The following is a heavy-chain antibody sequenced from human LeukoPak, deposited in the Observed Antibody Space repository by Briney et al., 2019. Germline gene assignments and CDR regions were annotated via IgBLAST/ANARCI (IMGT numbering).Heavy chain of an antibody. V-gene: IGHV4-59*01. CDR3: ARANTYENWFDP. Sequence: SETLSLICTVSGASISSYYWSWIRQPPGKGLEWIGYIYYSGSTNYNPSLKSRVTISVDTSKNQFSLKLSSVTAADTAVYYCARANTYENWFDPWGQGTLVTVSS. CDR1: GASISSYY. CDR2: IYYSGST. D-gene: IGHD5-12*01. J-gene: IGHJ5*02.